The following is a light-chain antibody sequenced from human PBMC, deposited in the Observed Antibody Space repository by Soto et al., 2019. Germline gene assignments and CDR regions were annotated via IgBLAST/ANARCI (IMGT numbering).Light chain of an antibody. Sequence: EIVMTQSPATLSVSPVERATLSCRASQSVSNNLAWYQKKPGQAPRLLIYGASTRATGIPARFSGSGSGTEFTLTISSLQSEDFAVYYCHQYNNWWTFGQGTRVEIK. J-gene: IGKJ1*01. CDR1: QSVSNN. V-gene: IGKV3-15*01. CDR3: HQYNNWWT. CDR2: GAS.